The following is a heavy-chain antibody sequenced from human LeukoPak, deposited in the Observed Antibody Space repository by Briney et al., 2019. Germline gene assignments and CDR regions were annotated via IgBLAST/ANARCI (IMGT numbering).Heavy chain of an antibody. V-gene: IGHV4-59*01. CDR1: GGSISSYY. CDR2: IYYSGST. CDR3: ARDECSGGSCYSGY. Sequence: SETLSLTCTVSGGSISSYYWSWIRQAPGKGLEWIGYIYYSGSTKYSPSLKSRVTISVDTSKNQFSLKLSSVTAADTAVYYCARDECSGGSCYSGYWGQGTLVTVSS. J-gene: IGHJ4*02. D-gene: IGHD2-15*01.